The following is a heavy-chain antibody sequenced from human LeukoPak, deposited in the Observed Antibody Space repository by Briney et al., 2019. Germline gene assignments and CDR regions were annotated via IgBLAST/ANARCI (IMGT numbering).Heavy chain of an antibody. CDR2: INPKSGDA. J-gene: IGHJ4*02. CDR1: GSTFSDYH. V-gene: IGHV1-2*02. Sequence: GASVKVSCKASGSTFSDYHINWVRQASGQGPEWMGCINPKSGDASYNQAFQGRVTMTRDTSIRTAYMELNRLRSDDTAMYYCARGEYSNGYPYRLDSWGQGTPVTVSS. CDR3: ARGEYSNGYPYRLDS. D-gene: IGHD3-16*01.